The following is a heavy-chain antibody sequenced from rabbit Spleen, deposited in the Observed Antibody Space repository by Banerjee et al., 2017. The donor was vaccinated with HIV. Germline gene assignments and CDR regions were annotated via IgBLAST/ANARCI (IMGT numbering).Heavy chain of an antibody. J-gene: IGHJ3*01. D-gene: IGHD4-1*01. V-gene: IGHV1S45*01. CDR1: GFTISSYY. CDR3: ARSSGSSGWGKDL. Sequence: QEQLEESGGDLVKPEGSLTLTCTASGFTISSYYVCWVRQAPGKGLEWIACIYAGSSGSTYYASWAKGRFTISKTSSTTVTLQMTSLTAADTATYFCARSSGSSGWGKDLWGPGTLVTVS. CDR2: IYAGSSGST.